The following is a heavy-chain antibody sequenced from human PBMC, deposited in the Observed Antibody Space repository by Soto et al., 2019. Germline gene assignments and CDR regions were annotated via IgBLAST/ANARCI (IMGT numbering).Heavy chain of an antibody. V-gene: IGHV1-69*01. J-gene: IGHJ5*02. D-gene: IGHD2-15*01. CDR1: GDSFSNFA. CDR3: ATKSCRGGSCYSWRFDN. Sequence: QVQLVQSGAEVREPGSSVKVSCKASGDSFSNFAISWVRQAPGQGLEWMGGITPVFGRPNYTQNFKGRVSNSADESTGTSFMGLTSLSSEDTAVYYCATKSCRGGSCYSWRFDNWGQGTLITVSS. CDR2: ITPVFGRP.